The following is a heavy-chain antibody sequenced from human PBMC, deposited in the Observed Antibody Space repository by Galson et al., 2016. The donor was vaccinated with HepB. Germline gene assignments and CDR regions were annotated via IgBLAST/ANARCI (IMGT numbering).Heavy chain of an antibody. Sequence: SLRLSCAASGFTFDDYTMHWVRQAPGKGLEWVSLISWNGGSTYYADSVKGRFTISRDNSKNSLYLQMNSLRTEDTALYYCGNARLGAGFGGPIDYWGQGTLVTVSS. J-gene: IGHJ4*02. D-gene: IGHD3-10*01. CDR2: ISWNGGST. V-gene: IGHV3-43*01. CDR3: GNARLGAGFGGPIDY. CDR1: GFTFDDYT.